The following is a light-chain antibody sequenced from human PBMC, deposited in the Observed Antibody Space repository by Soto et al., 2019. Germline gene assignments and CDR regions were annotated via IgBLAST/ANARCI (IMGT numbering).Light chain of an antibody. V-gene: IGKV4-1*01. J-gene: IGKJ2*01. CDR2: WAS. CDR3: QQYYRLPYT. CDR1: QSIFYRSSDKNY. Sequence: DTVMTQSPDSLSVSIDERATISCKSSQSIFYRSSDKNYLAWYQQKPGQPPKLLIYWASTRDAGVPDRFSGSGSETAFTLTISSLQAEDVAVYYCQQYYRLPYTFGQGTKLEI.